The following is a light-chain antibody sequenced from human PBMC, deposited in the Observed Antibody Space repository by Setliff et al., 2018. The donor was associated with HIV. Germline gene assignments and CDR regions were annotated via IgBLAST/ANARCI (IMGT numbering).Light chain of an antibody. J-gene: IGLJ1*01. Sequence: QSALTQPASVSGSPGQSITISCIGTSSDVGGYDFVSRYQQRPGKAPKLIIFDVSERPSGVSHRFSASKSGNTASLTISGLQTEDEANYFCASYRSPATYVFGIGTKVTVL. CDR3: ASYRSPATYV. CDR1: SSDVGGYDF. V-gene: IGLV2-14*03. CDR2: DVS.